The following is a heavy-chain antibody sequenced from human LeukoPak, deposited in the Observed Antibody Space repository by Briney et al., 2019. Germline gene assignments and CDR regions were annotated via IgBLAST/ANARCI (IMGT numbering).Heavy chain of an antibody. D-gene: IGHD6-13*01. Sequence: ASVKVSCKASGYTFTSYYMHWVRQAPGQGLAWMGIINPSGGSTSYAQKFQGRVTMTRDTSTSTVYMELSSLRSEDTAVYYCAYSSSWHQPFDYWGQGTLVTVSS. CDR3: AYSSSWHQPFDY. CDR1: GYTFTSYY. V-gene: IGHV1-46*03. J-gene: IGHJ4*02. CDR2: INPSGGST.